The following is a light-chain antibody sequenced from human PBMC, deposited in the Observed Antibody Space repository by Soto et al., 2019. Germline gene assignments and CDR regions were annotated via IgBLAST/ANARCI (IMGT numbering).Light chain of an antibody. Sequence: QSVLTQPPSASGPPGQRVTISCSGGSSNIGSNFVYWYQQLPGTAPKLLIYDNDQRPSGVPDRISGSKSGTSASLAISGLRSEDEADYYCSSYTSSSTKVFGTGTKLTVL. V-gene: IGLV1-47*02. CDR2: DND. CDR3: SSYTSSSTKV. CDR1: SSNIGSNF. J-gene: IGLJ1*01.